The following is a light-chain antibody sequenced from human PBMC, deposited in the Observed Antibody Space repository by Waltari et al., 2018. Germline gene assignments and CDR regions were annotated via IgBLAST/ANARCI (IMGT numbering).Light chain of an antibody. CDR2: GAS. CDR3: QHYVRLPAT. Sequence: EIVLPQSPGTLSLSPGVTPTLSCRASQSVSRTLPWYQQKPGQAPKLPIDGASIRATGIPDRFTGSGSGTDFSLTISSLEPEDFAIYFCQHYVRLPATFGQGTKVEIK. CDR1: QSVSRT. J-gene: IGKJ1*01. V-gene: IGKV3-20*01.